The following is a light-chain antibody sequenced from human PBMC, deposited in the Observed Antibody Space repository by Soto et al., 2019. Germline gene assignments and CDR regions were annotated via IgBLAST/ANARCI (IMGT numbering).Light chain of an antibody. Sequence: EIVLTQSPATLSLSPGERATLSCRDSQSVSSYLAWYQQKPGQAPRLLIYDASNRATGIPARFSGSGSGTDFTLTISSLEPEDFAVYYCQQRSNWLLTFGPGTKVDIK. CDR1: QSVSSY. J-gene: IGKJ3*01. CDR3: QQRSNWLLT. CDR2: DAS. V-gene: IGKV3-11*01.